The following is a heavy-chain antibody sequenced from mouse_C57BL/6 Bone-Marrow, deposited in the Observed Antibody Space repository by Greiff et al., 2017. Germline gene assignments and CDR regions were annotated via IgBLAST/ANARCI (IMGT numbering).Heavy chain of an antibody. D-gene: IGHD1-1*01. J-gene: IGHJ3*01. CDR2: IDPSDSYT. CDR1: GYTFTSYW. CDR3: ARRDGSSPFAY. Sequence: QVQLQQPGAELVKPGASVKLSCKASGYTFTSYWMQWVKQRPGQGLEWIGEIDPSDSYTNYNQKFKGKATLTVDTSSSTAYMQLSSLTSEDSAVYYCARRDGSSPFAYGGQGTLVTVSA. V-gene: IGHV1-50*01.